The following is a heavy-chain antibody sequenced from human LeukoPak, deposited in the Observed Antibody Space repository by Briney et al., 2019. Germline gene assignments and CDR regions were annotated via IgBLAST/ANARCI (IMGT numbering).Heavy chain of an antibody. D-gene: IGHD6-13*01. Sequence: PGGSLRLSGAASGFTFSSYAMSWVRRAPGKGLEWVSAISGSGGSTYYADSVKGRFTISRDNSKNTLYLQMNSLRAEDTAVYYCAKTSVDSSSWYEDAFDIWGQGTMVTVSS. CDR1: GFTFSSYA. CDR3: AKTSVDSSSWYEDAFDI. V-gene: IGHV3-23*01. CDR2: ISGSGGST. J-gene: IGHJ3*02.